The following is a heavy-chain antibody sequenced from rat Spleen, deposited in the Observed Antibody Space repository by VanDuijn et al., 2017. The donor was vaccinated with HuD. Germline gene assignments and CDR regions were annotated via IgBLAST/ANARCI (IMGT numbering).Heavy chain of an antibody. V-gene: IGHV3-3*01. CDR2: INSAGST. D-gene: IGHD4-3*01. J-gene: IGHJ3*01. CDR3: ARGRYNSNWFAF. CDR1: GFSLTSYG. Sequence: VQLKESGPGLVQPSQTLSLTCTVSGFSLTSYGVSWVRQPPGKGLEWMGFINSAGSTNYNPSLKSRVSITRDTSKNRFFLQLNSVTTEDTATYYCARGRYNSNWFAFWGQGTLVTVSS.